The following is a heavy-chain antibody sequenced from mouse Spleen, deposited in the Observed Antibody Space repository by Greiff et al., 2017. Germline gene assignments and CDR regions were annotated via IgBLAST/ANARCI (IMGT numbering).Heavy chain of an antibody. CDR3: ARGDSSGYYAMDY. V-gene: IGHV14-2*01. CDR2: IDPEDGET. J-gene: IGHJ4*01. CDR1: GFNIKDYY. Sequence: VQLQQSGAELVKPGASVKLSCTASGFNIKDYYMHWVKQRTEQGLEWIGRIDPEDGETKYAPKFQGKATITADKSSSTAYMQLSSLTSEDSAVYYCARGDSSGYYAMDYWGQGTSVTVSS. D-gene: IGHD3-2*01.